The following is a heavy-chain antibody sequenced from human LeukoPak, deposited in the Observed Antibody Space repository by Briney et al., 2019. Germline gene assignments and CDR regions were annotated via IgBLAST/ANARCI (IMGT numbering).Heavy chain of an antibody. CDR2: ISYDGSNK. D-gene: IGHD3-10*01. CDR1: GFTFSSYG. CDR3: TTVFRYDSGSYSDY. V-gene: IGHV3-30*03. J-gene: IGHJ4*02. Sequence: PGGSLRLSCAASGFTFSSYGMHWVRQAPGKGLEWVAVISYDGSNKYYADSVKGRFTISRDNSKNTLYLQMNSLNIEDTGVYYCTTVFRYDSGSYSDYWGQGTLVTVSS.